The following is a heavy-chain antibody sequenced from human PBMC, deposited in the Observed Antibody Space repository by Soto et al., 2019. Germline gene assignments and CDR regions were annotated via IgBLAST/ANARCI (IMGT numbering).Heavy chain of an antibody. D-gene: IGHD1-1*01. CDR1: GGSISGGVYY. Sequence: QVQLQESGPGLVKPSQTLYLTCTVSGGSISGGVYYWSWIRQPPGNGLEWIGYIFDSGSTYYNPSLKSRVTISVDTSKNQFSLRLSSVTAADTAVYYCAREIIPLTTDWYFDLWGRGTLVTVSS. J-gene: IGHJ2*01. CDR3: AREIIPLTTDWYFDL. V-gene: IGHV4-30-4*01. CDR2: IFDSGST.